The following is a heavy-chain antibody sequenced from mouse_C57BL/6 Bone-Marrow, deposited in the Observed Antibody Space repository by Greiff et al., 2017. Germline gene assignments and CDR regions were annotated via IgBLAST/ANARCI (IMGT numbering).Heavy chain of an antibody. Sequence: VQLQQPGAELVKPGASVKLSCKASGYTFPSYWMQWVKQRPGQGLEWIGEIDPSDSYTNYNQKFKGKATLTVDTSSSTAYMQISSLTSEDSAVYYCARSPIYYYGSSPAYFDDWGQGTTRTVSS. V-gene: IGHV1-50*01. D-gene: IGHD1-1*01. CDR1: GYTFPSYW. J-gene: IGHJ2*01. CDR2: IDPSDSYT. CDR3: ARSPIYYYGSSPAYFDD.